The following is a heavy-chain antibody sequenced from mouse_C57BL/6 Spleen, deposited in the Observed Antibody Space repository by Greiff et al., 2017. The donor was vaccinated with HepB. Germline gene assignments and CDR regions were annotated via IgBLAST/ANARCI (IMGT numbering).Heavy chain of an antibody. CDR1: GYSITSGYY. V-gene: IGHV3-6*01. D-gene: IGHD2-1*01. CDR3: ARDEENGNYIFDY. J-gene: IGHJ2*01. Sequence: EVHLVESGPGLVKPSQSLSLTCSVTGYSITSGYYWNWIRQFPGNKLEWMGYISYDGSNNYNPSLKNRISITRDTSKNQFFLKLNSVTTEDTATYYCARDEENGNYIFDYWGQGTTLTVSS. CDR2: ISYDGSN.